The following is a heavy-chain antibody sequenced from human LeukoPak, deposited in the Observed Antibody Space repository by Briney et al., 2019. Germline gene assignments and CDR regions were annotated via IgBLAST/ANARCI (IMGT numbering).Heavy chain of an antibody. CDR2: IQQDGNEK. Sequence: GGSLRLSCAASGFTFSTYWMSWVRQAPGKGLEWVANIQQDGNEKYYVDSVKGRFTISRDNAKNSLYLQMNSLRSEDTAVYYCARAFYDYVWGSYPWFDPWGQGTLVTVSS. CDR1: GFTFSTYW. J-gene: IGHJ5*02. V-gene: IGHV3-7*03. CDR3: ARAFYDYVWGSYPWFDP. D-gene: IGHD3-16*02.